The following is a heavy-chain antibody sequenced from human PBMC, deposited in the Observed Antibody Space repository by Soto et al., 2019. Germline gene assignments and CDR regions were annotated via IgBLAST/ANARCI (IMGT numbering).Heavy chain of an antibody. D-gene: IGHD3-16*01. V-gene: IGHV3-30*18. CDR1: GCTFSSYG. J-gene: IGHJ4*02. Sequence: QVQLVESGGGVVQPGRSLRLSCAASGCTFSSYGMHWVRQAPGKGLEWVAVISYDGSNKYYADSVQGRFTISRDNSKNTLYLQMNSLRAEDTAVYYCAKDGGGIDYWGQGTLVTVSS. CDR2: ISYDGSNK. CDR3: AKDGGGIDY.